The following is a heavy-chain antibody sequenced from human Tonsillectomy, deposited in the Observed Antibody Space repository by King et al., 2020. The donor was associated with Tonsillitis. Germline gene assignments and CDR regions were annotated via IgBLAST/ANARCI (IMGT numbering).Heavy chain of an antibody. J-gene: IGHJ4*02. D-gene: IGHD5-24*01. V-gene: IGHV3-33*05. CDR1: GFTFSSYD. CDR2: ISFDGSYK. CDR3: ARDRDGYILDY. Sequence: VQLVESGGRVVQPGRSLRLSCAASGFTFSSYDMYWVRQAPGKGLEWVAVISFDGSYKYYADSVTGRFTISRDNSKNTLYLQMNSLRAEDTAVYYCARDRDGYILDYGGQGPLVPVPS.